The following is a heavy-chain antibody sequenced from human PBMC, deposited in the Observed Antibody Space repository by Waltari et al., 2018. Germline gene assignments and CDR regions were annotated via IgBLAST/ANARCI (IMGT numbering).Heavy chain of an antibody. V-gene: IGHV3-23*01. Sequence: EVQLLPSGGGLLQPGGSQILPCAASVFTLVSFAVAWVGQAPGKGLEWVASISGSGAGTFYADSIKGRFTISRDDSENMVYLQMNSLRDEDTAIYYCASRYCSIAACYAASYLAFDIWGQGTMVAVSS. D-gene: IGHD2-2*01. CDR2: ISGSGAGT. CDR3: ASRYCSIAACYAASYLAFDI. CDR1: VFTLVSFA. J-gene: IGHJ3*02.